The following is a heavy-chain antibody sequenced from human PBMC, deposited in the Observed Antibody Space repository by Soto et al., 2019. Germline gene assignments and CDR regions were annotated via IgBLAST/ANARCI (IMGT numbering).Heavy chain of an antibody. V-gene: IGHV2-5*02. D-gene: IGHD3-10*01. CDR3: AQKSYYGSGSLDY. CDR1: GFSLSTGVG. Sequence: QITLKESGPTLVKPTQTLTLTCTFSGFSLSTGVGVGWIRQPPGKALECLALIYWDDDKRYSSSLKSRLTINKDTSKNQVVLIMTNMEPVHTATYYCAQKSYYGSGSLDYWGQGILVTVSS. J-gene: IGHJ4*02. CDR2: IYWDDDK.